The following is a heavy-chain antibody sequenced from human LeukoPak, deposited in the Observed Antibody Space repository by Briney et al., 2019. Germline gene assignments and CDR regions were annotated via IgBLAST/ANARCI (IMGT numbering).Heavy chain of an antibody. CDR1: GFTFSSYA. Sequence: PGGSLRLSCAASGFTFSSYAMSWVRQAPGKGLEWVSVIYSGGSTYYADSVKGRFTISRDNYKNILYLQMDSLRVEDTALYYCARVDVSALYFDYWGQGTLVTVSS. D-gene: IGHD3-10*01. CDR3: ARVDVSALYFDY. V-gene: IGHV3-53*01. J-gene: IGHJ4*02. CDR2: IYSGGST.